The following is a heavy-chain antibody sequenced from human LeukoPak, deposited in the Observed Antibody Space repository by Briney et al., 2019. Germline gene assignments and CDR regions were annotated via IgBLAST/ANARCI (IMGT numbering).Heavy chain of an antibody. Sequence: PGGSLRLSCAASGFTFDDYTMHWVRQAPGKGLEWVSLISWDGGSTYYADSVKGRFTISRDNSKNSLYLQMNSLRTEDTALYYRAKDMAAMVQSYGMDVWGQGTTVTVSS. CDR2: ISWDGGST. CDR1: GFTFDDYT. CDR3: AKDMAAMVQSYGMDV. D-gene: IGHD5-18*01. J-gene: IGHJ6*02. V-gene: IGHV3-43*01.